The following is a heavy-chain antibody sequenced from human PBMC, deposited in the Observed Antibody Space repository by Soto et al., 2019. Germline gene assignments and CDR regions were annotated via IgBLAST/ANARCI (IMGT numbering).Heavy chain of an antibody. D-gene: IGHD5-12*01. CDR2: IYSGGST. J-gene: IGHJ6*02. V-gene: IGHV3-53*01. Sequence: GGSLRLSCAASGFTVSSNYMSWVRQAPGKGLEWVSVIYSGGSTYYADSVKGRFTISRDNSKNTLYLQMNGLRAEDTAVYYCARESWLRSLLYYGIDVWGQGTTVTVSS. CDR1: GFTVSSNY. CDR3: ARESWLRSLLYYGIDV.